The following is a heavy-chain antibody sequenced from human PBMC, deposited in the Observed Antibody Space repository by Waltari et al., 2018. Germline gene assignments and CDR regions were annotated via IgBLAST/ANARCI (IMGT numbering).Heavy chain of an antibody. J-gene: IGHJ5*02. CDR2: LNPDSGKT. CDR3: ARGTRASRASYWLDP. Sequence: QVLLVQSGPEVKKPGASVKVSCKASGYTFTNYDINWVRQATGQGLEWRGWLNPDSGKTGFAQNFQGRVTITRDTSIATVYMELSDLRSEDTAVYYCARGTRASRASYWLDPWGQGTLVTVSS. CDR1: GYTFTNYD. D-gene: IGHD2-21*01. V-gene: IGHV1-8*01.